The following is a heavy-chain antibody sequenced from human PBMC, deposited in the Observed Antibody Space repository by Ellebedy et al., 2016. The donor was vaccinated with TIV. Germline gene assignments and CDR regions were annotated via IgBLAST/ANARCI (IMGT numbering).Heavy chain of an antibody. Sequence: PGGSLRLSCAASGFTFSSYSMNWVRQAPGKGLEWVSSISSSSSYRYYADSVKGRFTIPRANAKNSLYLQMNSLRAEDTAVYYCASSDYSNHNWFEPWGQGTLVTVSS. CDR2: ISSSSSYR. J-gene: IGHJ5*02. D-gene: IGHD4-11*01. CDR3: ASSDYSNHNWFEP. CDR1: GFTFSSYS. V-gene: IGHV3-21*01.